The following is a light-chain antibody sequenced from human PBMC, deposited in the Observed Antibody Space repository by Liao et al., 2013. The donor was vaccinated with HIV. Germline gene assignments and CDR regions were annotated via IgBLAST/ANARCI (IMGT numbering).Light chain of an antibody. Sequence: SYELTQPPSVSVSPGQTASITCSGDKLDNKYTCWYQQKSGQSPVLVIYQDNKRPSGIPERFSGSNSGNTATLTISGTQAMDEADYYCQAWDRSTDVVFGGGTKLTVL. CDR1: KLDNKY. CDR2: QDN. J-gene: IGLJ2*01. V-gene: IGLV3-1*01. CDR3: QAWDRSTDVV.